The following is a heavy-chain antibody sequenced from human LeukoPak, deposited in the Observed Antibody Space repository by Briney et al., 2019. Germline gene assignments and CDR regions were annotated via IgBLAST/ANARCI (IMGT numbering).Heavy chain of an antibody. D-gene: IGHD6-13*01. V-gene: IGHV4-59*01. CDR2: IYYSGST. CDR3: ARDRGYSTWRDYYGMDV. J-gene: IGHJ6*02. CDR1: GGSISSNY. Sequence: SETLSLTCTVSGGSISSNYWSWIRQPPGKGLEWIGYIYYSGSTNYNPSLKSRVTISVDTSKNQFSLKLSSVTAADTAVYYCARDRGYSTWRDYYGMDVWGQGTTVTVSS.